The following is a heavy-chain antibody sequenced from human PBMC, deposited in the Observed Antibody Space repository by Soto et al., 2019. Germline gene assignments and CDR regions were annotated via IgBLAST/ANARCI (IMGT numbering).Heavy chain of an antibody. D-gene: IGHD6-19*01. V-gene: IGHV3-21*01. CDR1: GFTFSSYS. Sequence: EVQLVESGGGLVKPGGSLRLSCAASGFTFSSYSMNWVRQAPGKGLEWVSSISSSSSYIYYADSVKGRFTISRDNAKNSLYLQMNSLRAEDTAVYYCARDSLEYSSGWRKLVNWFDHWGQGTLVTVSS. J-gene: IGHJ5*02. CDR2: ISSSSSYI. CDR3: ARDSLEYSSGWRKLVNWFDH.